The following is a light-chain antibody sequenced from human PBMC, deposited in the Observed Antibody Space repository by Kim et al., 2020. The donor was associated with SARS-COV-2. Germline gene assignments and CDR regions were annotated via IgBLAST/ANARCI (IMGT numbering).Light chain of an antibody. CDR1: ILRNFA. Sequence: LGQTVRITCQGVILRNFAASWYQQKAGQAPMLLIYAENDRPAGVPDRFSGSSSGNTASLTITGAQAEDEADYYCNSRSFSGHHPIFGGGTQLTVL. V-gene: IGLV3-19*01. CDR3: NSRSFSGHHPI. J-gene: IGLJ2*01. CDR2: AEN.